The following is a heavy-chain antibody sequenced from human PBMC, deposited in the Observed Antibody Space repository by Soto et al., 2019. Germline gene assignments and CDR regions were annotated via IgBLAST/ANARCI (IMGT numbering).Heavy chain of an antibody. V-gene: IGHV3-23*01. J-gene: IGHJ6*02. CDR2: ISGSGSST. Sequence: GGSLRLSCAASGFTFDTYAMSWVRQTPGKGLEWVSTISGSGSSTYYAESVKGRFTISRDNIRNMVHLQLSSLRAEDAAVYYCANRGQGSDYYYGMDVWGQGTPVTVS. CDR3: ANRGQGSDYYYGMDV. D-gene: IGHD6-19*01. CDR1: GFTFDTYA.